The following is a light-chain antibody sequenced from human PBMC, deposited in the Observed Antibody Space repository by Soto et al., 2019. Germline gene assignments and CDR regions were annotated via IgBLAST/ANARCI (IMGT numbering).Light chain of an antibody. J-gene: IGLJ2*01. CDR3: TSYTTSTTQV. CDR2: EVN. Sequence: QSALTQPASVSGSPGQSITVSCTGTSSDVGGYNSVSWYQQHPGKTPKLMIFEVNNRPSGVSNRFSGSKSGNTASLTISGLQAEDEADYYCTSYTTSTTQVFGGGTKLTVL. CDR1: SSDVGGYNS. V-gene: IGLV2-14*01.